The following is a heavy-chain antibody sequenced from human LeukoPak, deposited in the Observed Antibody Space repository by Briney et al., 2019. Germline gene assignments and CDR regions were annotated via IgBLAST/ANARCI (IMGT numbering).Heavy chain of an antibody. CDR2: IRYDGNNK. J-gene: IGHJ4*02. Sequence: PGGSLRLSCASSGFTFSSYGMHWVRQAPGKGLEWVAFIRYDGNNKYSADSVKGRFTISRDNSKNTLYLQMNSLRAEDTALYYCAKDLYDSSGNHPDYWGQGTLVTISS. CDR1: GFTFSSYG. D-gene: IGHD3-22*01. CDR3: AKDLYDSSGNHPDY. V-gene: IGHV3-30*02.